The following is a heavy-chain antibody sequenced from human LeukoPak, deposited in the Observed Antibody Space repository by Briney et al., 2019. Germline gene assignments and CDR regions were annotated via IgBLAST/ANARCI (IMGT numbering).Heavy chain of an antibody. J-gene: IGHJ4*02. Sequence: GGSLRLSCAASGFTFSSYGMHWVRQAPGKGLEWVAFIRYDGTNKDYADSVKGRFTISRDNAKNSLYLQMNSLRAEDTAVYYCAREAVNYDFWSGYPDYWGQGTLVTVSS. D-gene: IGHD3-3*01. CDR3: AREAVNYDFWSGYPDY. CDR2: IRYDGTNK. V-gene: IGHV3-30*02. CDR1: GFTFSSYG.